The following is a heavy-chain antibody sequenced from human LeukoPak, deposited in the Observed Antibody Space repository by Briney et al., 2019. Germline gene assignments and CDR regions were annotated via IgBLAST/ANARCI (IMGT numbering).Heavy chain of an antibody. CDR3: AKTGRQTMIVVYLDY. V-gene: IGHV3-23*01. CDR1: GFTFSSYG. Sequence: GGSLRLSCAASGFTFSSYGMSWVRQAPGKGLEWVSAISGSGGSTYYADSVKGRFTTSRDNSKNTLYLQMNSLRAEDTAVYYCAKTGRQTMIVVYLDYWGQGTLVTVSS. J-gene: IGHJ4*02. CDR2: ISGSGGST. D-gene: IGHD3-22*01.